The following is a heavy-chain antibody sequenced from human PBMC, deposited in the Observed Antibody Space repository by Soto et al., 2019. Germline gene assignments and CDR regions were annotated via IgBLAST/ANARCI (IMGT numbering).Heavy chain of an antibody. V-gene: IGHV3-30-3*01. D-gene: IGHD6-13*01. CDR1: GFTFSSYA. Sequence: RLACAAYGFTFSSYAMHRPRQAPGKGREWVAVISYDGSNKYYADSVKGRFTISRDNSKNTLYLQMNSLRAEDTAVYYCARDHPSYSSSWSNGMDGWGQGTTVTVSS. CDR3: ARDHPSYSSSWSNGMDG. CDR2: ISYDGSNK. J-gene: IGHJ6*02.